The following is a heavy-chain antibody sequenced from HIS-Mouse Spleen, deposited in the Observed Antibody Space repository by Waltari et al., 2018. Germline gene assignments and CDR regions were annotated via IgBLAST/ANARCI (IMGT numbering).Heavy chain of an antibody. CDR2: IYYSGST. CDR3: AREIPYSSSWYDWYFDL. Sequence: QLQLQESGPGLVKPSETLSLTCTVSGGSISSSSYYWGWIRQPPGKGLEWIGSIYYSGSTYSNPSLKSRVTISVDTSKNQFSLKLSSVTAAETAVYYCAREIPYSSSWYDWYFDLWGRDTLVTVSS. J-gene: IGHJ2*01. V-gene: IGHV4-39*07. CDR1: GGSISSSSYY. D-gene: IGHD6-13*01.